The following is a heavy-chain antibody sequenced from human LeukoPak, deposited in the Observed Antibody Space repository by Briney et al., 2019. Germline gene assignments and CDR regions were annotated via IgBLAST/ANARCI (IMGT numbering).Heavy chain of an antibody. J-gene: IGHJ3*02. CDR3: AQGAPDDAFDI. D-gene: IGHD1-26*01. V-gene: IGHV1-69*04. CDR1: GYTFTSYG. CDR2: IIPMVDAS. Sequence: SVKVSCKASGYTFTSYGISWVRQAPGQGLEWVGRIIPMVDASKYAQNLQGRVTITADKTMSTAYMELSSLRSDDTAVYYCAQGAPDDAFDIWGQGTMVTVSS.